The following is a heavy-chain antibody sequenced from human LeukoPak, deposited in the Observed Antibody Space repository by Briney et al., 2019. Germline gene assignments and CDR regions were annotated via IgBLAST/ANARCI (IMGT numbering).Heavy chain of an antibody. CDR1: GFTFNNHA. CDR3: AKSVAPYCSGGSCFDAFDI. V-gene: IGHV3-23*01. J-gene: IGHJ3*02. CDR2: ISHSGAST. D-gene: IGHD2-15*01. Sequence: GGSLRLSCEASGFTFNNHAMSWVRQAPGKGLEWVSAISHSGASTYYADSVKGRFTISRDNSKNTLYLQMNSLRAEDTAVYYCAKSVAPYCSGGSCFDAFDIWGQGTMVTVSS.